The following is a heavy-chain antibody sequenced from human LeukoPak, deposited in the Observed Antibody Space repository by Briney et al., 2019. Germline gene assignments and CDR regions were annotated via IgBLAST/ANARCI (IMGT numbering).Heavy chain of an antibody. CDR2: IYYSGST. D-gene: IGHD2-21*01. CDR1: GDSISTITYY. V-gene: IGHV4-39*01. Sequence: SETLSLTCTVSGDSISTITYYWGWIRQPPGKGLEWIGSIYYSGSTYYNPSLKSRVTISVDTSKNQFSLKLSSVTAADTAVYYCARHFLPLFYFDYWGQGTLVTVSS. CDR3: ARHFLPLFYFDY. J-gene: IGHJ4*02.